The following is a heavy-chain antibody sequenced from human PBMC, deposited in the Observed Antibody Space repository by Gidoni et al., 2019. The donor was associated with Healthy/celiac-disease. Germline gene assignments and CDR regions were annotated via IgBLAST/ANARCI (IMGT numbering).Heavy chain of an antibody. D-gene: IGHD3-22*01. CDR2: INAGNGNT. V-gene: IGHV1-3*01. CDR3: ARAPEYYYDSSGRLDY. J-gene: IGHJ4*02. CDR1: GYTFTSYA. Sequence: QVQLVQSGAEVKKPGASVKVSCKASGYTFTSYAMHWVRQAPGQRLEWMGWINAGNGNTKYSQKFQGRVTITRDTSASTAHMELSSLRSEDTAVYYCARAPEYYYDSSGRLDYWGQGTLVTVSS.